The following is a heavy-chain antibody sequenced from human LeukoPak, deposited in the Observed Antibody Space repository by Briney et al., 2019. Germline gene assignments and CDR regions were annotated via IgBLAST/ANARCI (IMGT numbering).Heavy chain of an antibody. J-gene: IGHJ4*02. Sequence: ASVKVSCKASGYTFTRYSISWVRQAPGQGLEWMGWISAYNGNTIYAQKVKGRVTMTTGTSTSTAYMELRSLKSDDTAVYYCARASYCSDGSCYSDYWGQGTLVTVST. CDR2: ISAYNGNT. CDR1: GYTFTRYS. D-gene: IGHD2-15*01. V-gene: IGHV1-18*01. CDR3: ARASYCSDGSCYSDY.